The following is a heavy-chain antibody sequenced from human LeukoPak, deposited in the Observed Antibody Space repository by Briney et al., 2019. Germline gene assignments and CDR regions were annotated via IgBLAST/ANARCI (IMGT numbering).Heavy chain of an antibody. CDR2: IYYSGST. J-gene: IGHJ4*02. CDR3: AREPETWIVLTKYFDY. V-gene: IGHV4-31*03. CDR1: GGSISSGGYY. D-gene: IGHD2-2*03. Sequence: PSQTLSLTCTVSGGSISSGGYYWSWIRQHPGKGLEWIGYIYYSGSTYYNPSLKSRVTISVDTSKNQFSLKLSSVTAADTAVYYCAREPETWIVLTKYFDYWGQGALVTVSS.